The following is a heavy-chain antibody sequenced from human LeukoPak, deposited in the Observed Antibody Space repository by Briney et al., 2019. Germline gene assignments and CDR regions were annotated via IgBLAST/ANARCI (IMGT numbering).Heavy chain of an antibody. CDR2: IYYSGST. CDR3: ARAEPGTEMDV. Sequence: SETLSLTCTVSGGSISSYYWSWIRQPPGKGLEWIGYIYYSGSTNYNPSLKSRVTISVDTSKNQFSLKLSSVTAADTAVYYCARAEPGTEMDVWGKGTTVTVSS. J-gene: IGHJ6*04. CDR1: GGSISSYY. V-gene: IGHV4-59*01.